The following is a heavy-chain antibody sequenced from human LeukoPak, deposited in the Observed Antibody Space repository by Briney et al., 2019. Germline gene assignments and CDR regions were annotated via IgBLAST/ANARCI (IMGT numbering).Heavy chain of an antibody. CDR3: ARISAHYYDSSGYFDY. CDR2: INAGNGNT. V-gene: IGHV1-3*01. Sequence: ASVKVSCKASGYTFTSYAMHWVRQAPGQRLEWMGWINAGNGNTKYSQKFQGRVTITRDTSASTAYMELSSLRSEDTAVYYCARISAHYYDSSGYFDYWGQGTLVTVSS. CDR1: GYTFTSYA. D-gene: IGHD3-22*01. J-gene: IGHJ4*02.